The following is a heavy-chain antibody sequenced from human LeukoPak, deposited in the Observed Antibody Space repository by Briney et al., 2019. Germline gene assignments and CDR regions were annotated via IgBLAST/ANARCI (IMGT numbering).Heavy chain of an antibody. D-gene: IGHD3-3*01. CDR1: EYTFTGYY. CDR3: ARDGYYDFWSGWKYYFDY. Sequence: ASVKASCKASEYTFTGYYLHWVRQAPGQGLEWMGWISAYNGNTNYAQKLQGRVTMTTDTSTSTAYMELRSLRSDDTAVYYCARDGYYDFWSGWKYYFDYWGQGTLVTVSS. V-gene: IGHV1-18*04. J-gene: IGHJ4*02. CDR2: ISAYNGNT.